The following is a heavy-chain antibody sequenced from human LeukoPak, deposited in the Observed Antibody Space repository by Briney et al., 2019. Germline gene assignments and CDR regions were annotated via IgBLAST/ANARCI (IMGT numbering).Heavy chain of an antibody. Sequence: SETLSLTCTVSGGSISSSSYYWGWIRQPPGKGLEWIGSIYYSGSTYYNPSLKSRVTISVDTSKNQFSLKLSSVTAADTAVYYCARLGGSYREGAFDIWGQGTMVTVSS. D-gene: IGHD1-26*01. J-gene: IGHJ3*02. CDR3: ARLGGSYREGAFDI. CDR2: IYYSGST. CDR1: GGSISSSSYY. V-gene: IGHV4-39*01.